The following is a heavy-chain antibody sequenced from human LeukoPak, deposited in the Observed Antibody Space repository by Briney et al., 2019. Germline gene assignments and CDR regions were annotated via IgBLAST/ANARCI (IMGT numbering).Heavy chain of an antibody. V-gene: IGHV3-9*01. D-gene: IGHD1-26*01. J-gene: IGHJ4*02. CDR3: ARDGDIVGGTVLDY. CDR1: GFTFDDYA. CDR2: ISWNSGSI. Sequence: GGSLRLSCAASGFTFDDYAMHWVRQAPGKGLEWVSGISWNSGSIGYVDSVKGRFTISRDNAKNSLYLQMNSLRAEDTAVYYCARDGDIVGGTVLDYWGQGTLVTVSS.